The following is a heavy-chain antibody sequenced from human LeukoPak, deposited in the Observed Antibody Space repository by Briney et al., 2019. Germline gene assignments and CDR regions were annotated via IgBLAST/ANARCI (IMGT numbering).Heavy chain of an antibody. J-gene: IGHJ4*02. Sequence: GGSLRLSCAASGFTFSSYAMSWVRQAPGKGLEWVSAISGSCGSTYYADSVKGRFTISRDNSKNTLYLQMNSLRAEDTAVYYCAKDARIAVAGTLFDYWGQGTLVTVSS. CDR1: GFTFSSYA. CDR2: ISGSCGST. D-gene: IGHD6-19*01. V-gene: IGHV3-23*01. CDR3: AKDARIAVAGTLFDY.